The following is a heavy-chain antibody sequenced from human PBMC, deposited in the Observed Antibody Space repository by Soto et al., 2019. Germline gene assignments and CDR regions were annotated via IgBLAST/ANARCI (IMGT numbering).Heavy chain of an antibody. CDR2: ISGSGGST. D-gene: IGHD3-10*01. J-gene: IGHJ6*02. V-gene: IGHV3-23*01. Sequence: EVQLLESGGGLVQPGGSLRLSCAASGFTFSSYAMSWVRQAPGKGLEWVSAISGSGGSTYYADSVKGRFTISRDNSKNTLYLQMISLRAEDTAVYYCAKNVWFGDLFFLYGMDVWGQGTTVTVSS. CDR1: GFTFSSYA. CDR3: AKNVWFGDLFFLYGMDV.